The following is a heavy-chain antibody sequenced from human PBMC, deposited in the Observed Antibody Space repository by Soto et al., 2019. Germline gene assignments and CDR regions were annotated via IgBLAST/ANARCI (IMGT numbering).Heavy chain of an antibody. D-gene: IGHD7-27*01. J-gene: IGHJ6*03. CDR2: FDPEDGET. CDR3: ATVPLGVRYYYYMDV. Sequence: ASVKVSCTVSGYTLTELSIHWVRQAPGKGLEWMGGFDPEDGETIYAQKFQGRVTMTEDTSTDTAYMELSSLRSEDTAVYYCATVPLGVRYYYYMDVWGKGTTVTVSS. V-gene: IGHV1-24*01. CDR1: GYTLTELS.